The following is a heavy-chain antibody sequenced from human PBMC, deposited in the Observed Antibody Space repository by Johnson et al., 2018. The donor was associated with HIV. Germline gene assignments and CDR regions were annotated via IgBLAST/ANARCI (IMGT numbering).Heavy chain of an antibody. D-gene: IGHD6-25*01. Sequence: VQLVESGGGVVLPGWSLRLSCEASGFTFSSYWMSWVRQAPGKGLEWVANIKQDGSEKYYVDSVKGRFTISRDNAKNSLYLQMNSLRAEDTAVYYCARFGMGSSGDAFDIWGQGTMVTVSS. CDR3: ARFGMGSSGDAFDI. V-gene: IGHV3-7*01. CDR2: IKQDGSEK. J-gene: IGHJ3*02. CDR1: GFTFSSYW.